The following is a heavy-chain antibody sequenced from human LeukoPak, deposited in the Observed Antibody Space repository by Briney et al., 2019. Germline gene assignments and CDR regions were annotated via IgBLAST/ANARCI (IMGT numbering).Heavy chain of an antibody. Sequence: ASVKVSCKASGYTFTGYYIHWVRQAPGQGLEWMGWTNPNSGGTNYAQKFQGRVTMTRDTSISTAYMELSRLRSDDTAVYYCARGGEPGYYYYMDVWGKGTTVTISS. CDR2: TNPNSGGT. J-gene: IGHJ6*03. V-gene: IGHV1-2*02. CDR1: GYTFTGYY. D-gene: IGHD1-14*01. CDR3: ARGGEPGYYYYMDV.